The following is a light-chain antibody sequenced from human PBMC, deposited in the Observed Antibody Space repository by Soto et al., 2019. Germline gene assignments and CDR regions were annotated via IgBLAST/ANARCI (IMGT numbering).Light chain of an antibody. V-gene: IGKV3-20*01. CDR1: QSVSSSY. Sequence: EIVLTQSPGPLSLSPGERATLSCRASQSVSSSYLAWYQQKPGQAPRLLIYGASSRATGIPDRFSGSGSGTDFTLTSSRLEPEDFAVYYCQQYGSSPLTCGQGTKLEIK. J-gene: IGKJ2*01. CDR3: QQYGSSPLT. CDR2: GAS.